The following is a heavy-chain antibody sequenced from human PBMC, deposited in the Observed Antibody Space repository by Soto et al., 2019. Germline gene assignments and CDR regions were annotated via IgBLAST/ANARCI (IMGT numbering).Heavy chain of an antibody. J-gene: IGHJ6*02. V-gene: IGHV3-21*01. CDR3: ARKGYGDYGGMDV. CDR1: GFTFSNYN. CDR2: IGIIGSYI. D-gene: IGHD4-17*01. Sequence: EVQLVESGGGLVKPGGSLRLSCAASGFTFSNYNMNWVRQAPGKGLEWVSSIGIIGSYIYYADSVKGRFTISRDNAKNSLYLQMNSLRAEDTAVYYCARKGYGDYGGMDVWGQGTTVTVSS.